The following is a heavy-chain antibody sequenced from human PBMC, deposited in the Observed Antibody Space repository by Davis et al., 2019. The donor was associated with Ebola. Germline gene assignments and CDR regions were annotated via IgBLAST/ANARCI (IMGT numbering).Heavy chain of an antibody. V-gene: IGHV3-33*01. CDR2: IWYDGSNK. J-gene: IGHJ3*02. Sequence: PGGSLRLSCAASGFTFSSYGMHWVRQAPDKGLEWVAVIWYDGSNKYYADSVKGRFTISRDNSKNTLYLQMNSLRAEDTAVYYCARDGSEASRSDAFDIWGQGTMVTVSS. D-gene: IGHD1-26*01. CDR3: ARDGSEASRSDAFDI. CDR1: GFTFSSYG.